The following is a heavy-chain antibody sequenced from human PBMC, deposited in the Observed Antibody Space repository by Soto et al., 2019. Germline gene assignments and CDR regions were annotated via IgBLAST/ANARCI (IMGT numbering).Heavy chain of an antibody. D-gene: IGHD2-2*01. CDR2: IYYSGST. Sequence: SENLSLTCTVSGGSVSSVSYYWSWIRQPPGKGLEWIGDIYYSGSTNYNPSLKSRVTISVDTSKNQFSLKLSSVTAADTAVYYCARDSSAEIAGEYYGMVVWDPGTTVTV. CDR1: GGSVSSVSYY. V-gene: IGHV4-61*01. CDR3: ARDSSAEIAGEYYGMVV. J-gene: IGHJ6*02.